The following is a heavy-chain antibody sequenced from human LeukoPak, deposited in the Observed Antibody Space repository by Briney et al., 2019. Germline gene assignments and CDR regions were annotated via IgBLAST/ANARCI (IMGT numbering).Heavy chain of an antibody. CDR1: GFTFRSYS. V-gene: IGHV3-48*02. Sequence: PGGSLRPSCAASGFTFRSYSMNWVRQAPGKGLEWVSYISSSGGTINYADSVKGRFTISRDNAKNSLYMQMNSLRDEDTAVYYCARDLNWAFDYWGQGTLVTVSS. D-gene: IGHD1-1*01. CDR3: ARDLNWAFDY. J-gene: IGHJ4*02. CDR2: ISSSGGTI.